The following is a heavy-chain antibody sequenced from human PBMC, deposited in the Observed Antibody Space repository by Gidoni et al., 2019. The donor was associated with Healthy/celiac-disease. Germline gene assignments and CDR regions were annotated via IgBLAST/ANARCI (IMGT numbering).Heavy chain of an antibody. J-gene: IGHJ4*02. Sequence: EVQLVQSGAEVTKPGESLRLSCKGAGYSFTSYWISWVRQMPGKGLEWMGRIDPSNSYTNYSPSFQGHVTISADKSISTAYLQWSSLKASDTAMYYCARLEIGDSSGYYFDYWGQGTLVTVSS. D-gene: IGHD3-22*01. CDR3: ARLEIGDSSGYYFDY. CDR2: IDPSNSYT. CDR1: GYSFTSYW. V-gene: IGHV5-10-1*03.